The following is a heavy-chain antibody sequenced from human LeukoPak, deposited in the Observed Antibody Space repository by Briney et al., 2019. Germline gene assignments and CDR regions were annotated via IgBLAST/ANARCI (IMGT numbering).Heavy chain of an antibody. V-gene: IGHV4-59*01. CDR2: IYDSGST. Sequence: PSETLSLTCTVSGTSIGSYYWSWIRQPPGKGLEWIVYIYDSGSTKNNPSLQSRVTISQDTSKNQFSLEVSSVTAADTAVYYCARAAPSSAPGGALVDYWGQGTLATVSS. D-gene: IGHD1-1*01. CDR3: ARAAPSSAPGGALVDY. J-gene: IGHJ4*02. CDR1: GTSIGSYY.